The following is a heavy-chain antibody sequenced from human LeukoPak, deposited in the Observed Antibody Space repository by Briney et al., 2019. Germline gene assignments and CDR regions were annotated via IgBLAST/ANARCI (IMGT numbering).Heavy chain of an antibody. J-gene: IGHJ5*02. D-gene: IGHD3-16*01. CDR3: VRHGGLEWYDP. CDR2: IYHSGST. Sequence: SETLSLTCTVSGGSISGSSYYWGWIRQSPGKGLEWIGSIYHSGSTYYNPSLKSRVTISVDTSRNQFSLKLTSVTAADTAVYYCVRHGGLEWYDPWGQGTLVTVSS. V-gene: IGHV4-39*01. CDR1: GGSISGSSYY.